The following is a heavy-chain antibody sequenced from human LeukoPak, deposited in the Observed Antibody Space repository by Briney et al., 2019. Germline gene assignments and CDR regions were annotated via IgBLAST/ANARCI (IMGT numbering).Heavy chain of an antibody. CDR1: GYTFTGYY. V-gene: IGHV1-2*02. Sequence: GASVKVSCKASGYTFTGYYMHWVRQALGQGLEWMGWINPNSGGTNYAQKFQGRATMTRDTSISTAYMELSRLRSDDTAVYYCARVPRIQLWPATDYWGQGTLVTVSS. CDR3: ARVPRIQLWPATDY. CDR2: INPNSGGT. D-gene: IGHD5-18*01. J-gene: IGHJ4*02.